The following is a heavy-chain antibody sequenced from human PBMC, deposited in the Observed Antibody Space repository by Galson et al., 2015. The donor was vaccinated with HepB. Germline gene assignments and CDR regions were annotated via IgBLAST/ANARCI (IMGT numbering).Heavy chain of an antibody. D-gene: IGHD5-12*01. Sequence: LSLTCAVYGGSFSGYYWSWIRQPPGKGLEWIGEINHSGSTNYNPSLKSRVTISVDTSKNQFSLKLSSVTAADTAVYYCARGGYVPLGTRRFDYWGQGTLVTVSS. J-gene: IGHJ4*02. V-gene: IGHV4-34*01. CDR3: ARGGYVPLGTRRFDY. CDR1: GGSFSGYY. CDR2: INHSGST.